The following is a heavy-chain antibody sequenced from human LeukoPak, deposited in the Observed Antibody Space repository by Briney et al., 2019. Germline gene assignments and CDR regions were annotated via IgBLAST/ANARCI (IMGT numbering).Heavy chain of an antibody. V-gene: IGHV3-30*02. J-gene: IGHJ3*02. Sequence: GGSLRLSCAASGFTFSSYGMHWVRQAPGKGLEWGAFIRYDGSNKYYADSVKGRFTISRDNSKNTLYLQMNSLRAEDTAVYYCAKHRGSYHDAFDIWGQGTMVTVSS. D-gene: IGHD1-26*01. CDR3: AKHRGSYHDAFDI. CDR1: GFTFSSYG. CDR2: IRYDGSNK.